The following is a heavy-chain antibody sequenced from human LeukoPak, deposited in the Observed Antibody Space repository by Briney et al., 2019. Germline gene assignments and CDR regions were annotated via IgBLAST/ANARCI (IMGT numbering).Heavy chain of an antibody. J-gene: IGHJ5*02. Sequence: ASVKVSCKASGYTFTGYYMHWVRQAPGQGLEWMGWINPNSGGTNYAQKFQGRVTMTRDTSISTAYMELSRLRSDDTAVYYCARPGMRGYSSSWYVNWFDPWGQGTLVTVSS. CDR3: ARPGMRGYSSSWYVNWFDP. CDR1: GYTFTGYY. V-gene: IGHV1-2*02. D-gene: IGHD6-13*01. CDR2: INPNSGGT.